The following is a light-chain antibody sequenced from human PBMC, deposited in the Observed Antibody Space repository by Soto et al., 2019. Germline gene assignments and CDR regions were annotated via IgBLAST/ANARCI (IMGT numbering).Light chain of an antibody. V-gene: IGKV1-33*01. Sequence: DIPMTQSPSSLSASVGDRVTITYQASQDISNYLNWYQQKPGKAPKLLIYDASNLETGVPSRFSGSGSGTDFTFTISSLQPEDIATYYCQQYDNLPHTFGQGTKLEIK. CDR1: QDISNY. J-gene: IGKJ2*01. CDR2: DAS. CDR3: QQYDNLPHT.